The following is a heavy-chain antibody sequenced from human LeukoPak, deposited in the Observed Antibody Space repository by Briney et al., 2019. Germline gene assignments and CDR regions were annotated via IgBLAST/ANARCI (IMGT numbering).Heavy chain of an antibody. CDR1: GYTFTVYY. J-gene: IGHJ4*02. Sequence: ASVKVSCKASGYTFTVYYMHWVRQAPGQGLEWMGWINPNSGGTNYAQKFQGRVTMTRDTSISTAYMELSRLRSDDTAVYYCARPSLGVDTAMVRYFDYWGQGTLVTVSS. V-gene: IGHV1-2*02. CDR2: INPNSGGT. D-gene: IGHD5-18*01. CDR3: ARPSLGVDTAMVRYFDY.